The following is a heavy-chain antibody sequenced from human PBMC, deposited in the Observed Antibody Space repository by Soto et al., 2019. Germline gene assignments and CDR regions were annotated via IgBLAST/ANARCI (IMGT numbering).Heavy chain of an antibody. Sequence: ASVKVSCKASGYTFTSYGISWVRQAPGQGLEWMGWISAYNGNTNYAQKLQGRVTMTTDTSTSTAYMELRSLRSDDTAVYYCARASNYYDSSGYCDYWGQGTLVTVSS. V-gene: IGHV1-18*01. CDR3: ARASNYYDSSGYCDY. J-gene: IGHJ4*02. CDR2: ISAYNGNT. D-gene: IGHD3-22*01. CDR1: GYTFTSYG.